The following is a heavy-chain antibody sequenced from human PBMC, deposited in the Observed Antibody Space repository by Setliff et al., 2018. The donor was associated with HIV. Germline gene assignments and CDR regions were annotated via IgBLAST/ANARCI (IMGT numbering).Heavy chain of an antibody. CDR1: GFTFSIYA. Sequence: GGSLRLSCAASGFTFSIYAMTWVRRVPGKGLEWLSYISGGSTLIQYADSVKGRFTVSRDNVDSSLSLQMNNLRAEDTAFYYCATGGGGSSGSRWFDHWGRGTLVTVSS. V-gene: IGHV3-48*01. J-gene: IGHJ5*02. CDR2: ISGGSTLI. D-gene: IGHD2-15*01. CDR3: ATGGGGSSGSRWFDH.